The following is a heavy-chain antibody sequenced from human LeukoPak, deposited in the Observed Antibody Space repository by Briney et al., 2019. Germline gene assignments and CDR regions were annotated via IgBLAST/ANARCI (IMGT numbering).Heavy chain of an antibody. Sequence: GASVKVSCKASGYTFTGYYMHWVRQAPGQGLEWMGWINPNSGGTNYARKFQGRVTMTRDTSISTAYMELSRLRSDDTAVYYCARDPAWDEMAAYLWGQGTLVTVSS. V-gene: IGHV1-2*02. CDR3: ARDPAWDEMAAYL. CDR1: GYTFTGYY. CDR2: INPNSGGT. D-gene: IGHD5-24*01. J-gene: IGHJ5*02.